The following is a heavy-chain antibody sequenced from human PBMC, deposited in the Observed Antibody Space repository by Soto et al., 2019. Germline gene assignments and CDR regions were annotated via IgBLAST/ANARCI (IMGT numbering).Heavy chain of an antibody. CDR3: ASTYYYGSGSHPGPY. V-gene: IGHV1-18*01. CDR1: GYTFTGYA. D-gene: IGHD3-10*01. J-gene: IGHJ4*02. Sequence: GASVKVSCKASGYTFTGYAMHWVRQAPGQRLEWMGWISAYNGNTNYAQKLQGRVTMTTDTSTSTAYMELRSLRSDDTAVYYCASTYYYGSGSHPGPYWGQGTLVTVSS. CDR2: ISAYNGNT.